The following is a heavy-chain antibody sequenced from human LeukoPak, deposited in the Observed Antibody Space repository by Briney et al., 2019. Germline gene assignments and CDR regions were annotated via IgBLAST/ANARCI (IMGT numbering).Heavy chain of an antibody. CDR3: SRTKRAFYYDSSDYYYAEYFQH. CDR1: GYSISSGYY. CDR2: IYHSGST. Sequence: SETLSLTCTVSGYSISSGYYWGWIWQPPGKGLEWIGSIYHSGSTYYNPSLKSRVTISVDTSKNQFSLKLSSVTAADTAVYYCSRTKRAFYYDSSDYYYAEYFQHWGQGTLVTVSS. J-gene: IGHJ1*01. D-gene: IGHD3-22*01. V-gene: IGHV4-38-2*02.